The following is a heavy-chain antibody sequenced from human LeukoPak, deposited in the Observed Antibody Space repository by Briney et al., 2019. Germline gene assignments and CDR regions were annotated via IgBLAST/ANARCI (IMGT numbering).Heavy chain of an antibody. D-gene: IGHD3-10*01. J-gene: IGHJ4*02. CDR2: IYYSGST. CDR3: ARQSAITSWFGELLYPYFDY. Sequence: SETLSLTCTVSGGSISSSSYYWGWIRQPPGKGLEWIGSIYYSGSTYYNRSLKSRVTMSVDTSKNQFSLKLSSVTAADTAVYYCARQSAITSWFGELLYPYFDYWGQGTLVTVSS. V-gene: IGHV4-39*01. CDR1: GGSISSSSYY.